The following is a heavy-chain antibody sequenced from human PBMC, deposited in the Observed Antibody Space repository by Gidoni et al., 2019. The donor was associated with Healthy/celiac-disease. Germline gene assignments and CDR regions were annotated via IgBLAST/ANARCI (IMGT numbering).Heavy chain of an antibody. V-gene: IGHV4-39*01. D-gene: IGHD3-22*01. J-gene: IGHJ5*02. CDR2: MYYSGRT. CDR1: GGSISSSSYY. Sequence: QLQLQESGPGLVKPSETLSLTCTVSGGSISSSSYYWGWIRQPPGKGLEWIGSMYYSGRTYYNPSLQSRVTISVDTSKNQFSLKLSSVTAADTAVYYCARGSHDSSGLTLLNWFDPWGQGTLVTVSS. CDR3: ARGSHDSSGLTLLNWFDP.